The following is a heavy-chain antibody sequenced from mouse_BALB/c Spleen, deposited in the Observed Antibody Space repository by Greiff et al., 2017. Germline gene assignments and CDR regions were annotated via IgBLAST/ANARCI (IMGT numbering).Heavy chain of an antibody. CDR1: GFNIKDYY. V-gene: IGHV1S81*02. J-gene: IGHJ2*01. CDR2: INPSNGGT. D-gene: IGHD2-14*01. Sequence: QVQLQQSGAELVRPGALVKLSCKASGFNIKDYYMYWVKQRPGQGLEWIGEINPSNGGTNFNEKFKSKATLTADKSSSTAYMQLSSLTSEDSAVYYCASYRFDYWGQGTTLTVSS. CDR3: ASYRFDY.